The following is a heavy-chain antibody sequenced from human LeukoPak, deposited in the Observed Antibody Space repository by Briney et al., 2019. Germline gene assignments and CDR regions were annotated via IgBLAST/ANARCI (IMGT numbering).Heavy chain of an antibody. CDR3: ARLKYSNYVSVYFDY. CDR1: GGSISSSSYY. J-gene: IGHJ4*02. D-gene: IGHD4-11*01. V-gene: IGHV4-39*01. Sequence: SSETLSLTCTVSGGSISSSSYYWGWIRQPPGKGLEWIGSIYYSGSTYYNPSLKSRVTISVDTSKNQFSLKLSSVTAADTAVYYCARLKYSNYVSVYFDYWGRGTLVTVSS. CDR2: IYYSGST.